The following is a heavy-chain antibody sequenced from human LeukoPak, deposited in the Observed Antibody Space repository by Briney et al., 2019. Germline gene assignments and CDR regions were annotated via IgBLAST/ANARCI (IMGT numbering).Heavy chain of an antibody. V-gene: IGHV4-39*01. CDR2: IYYSGST. D-gene: IGHD3-3*01. Sequence: PSETLSLTCTVSGGSISSSSYYWGWIRQPPGKGLEWIGSIYYSGSTYYNPSLKSRVTISVDTSKNQFSLKLSSVTAADTAVYYCAGYRRAIFGVVPYWGQGTLVTVSS. CDR1: GGSISSSSYY. J-gene: IGHJ4*02. CDR3: AGYRRAIFGVVPY.